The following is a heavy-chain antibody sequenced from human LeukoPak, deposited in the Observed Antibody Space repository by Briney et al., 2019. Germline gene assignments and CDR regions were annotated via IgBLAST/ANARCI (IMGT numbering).Heavy chain of an antibody. CDR2: IYSGDST. V-gene: IGHV3-66*01. CDR3: ASGGGRHQLADY. J-gene: IGHJ4*02. D-gene: IGHD6-13*01. CDR1: EFTVSRID. Sequence: GGSLRLSCVVSEFTVSRIDMSWVRQAPGKGLECVSIIYSGDSTYYAESVKGRFTISRDNSKNTVYLQMNSLRAEDTAVYYCASGGGRHQLADYWGQGILVTVSS.